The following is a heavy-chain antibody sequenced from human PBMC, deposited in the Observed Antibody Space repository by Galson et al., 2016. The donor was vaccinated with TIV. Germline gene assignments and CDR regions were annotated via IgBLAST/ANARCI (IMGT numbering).Heavy chain of an antibody. D-gene: IGHD1-26*01. CDR2: IKQDGSEK. CDR1: EFVFRSFW. J-gene: IGHJ4*02. Sequence: SLRLSCAASEFVFRSFWMTWVRQAPGKGLEWVANIKQDGSEKYYVDSVKGRFTISRDNAKNSMYLQMNSLRAEDTAVYYCARGRGRGYFDYWGQGTLVTGSS. CDR3: ARGRGRGYFDY. V-gene: IGHV3-7*03.